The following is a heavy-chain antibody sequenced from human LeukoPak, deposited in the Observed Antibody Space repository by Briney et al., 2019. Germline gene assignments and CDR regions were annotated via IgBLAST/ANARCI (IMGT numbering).Heavy chain of an antibody. CDR3: ASGDTSMVWDY. CDR1: GFAFRDLY. D-gene: IGHD5-18*01. J-gene: IGHJ4*02. Sequence: PGGSLRLSCAASGFAFRDLYMSWIRQAPWKGLEWISYITYRGNTVHYADSVKGRFTISRDDTKNSLYLQMNSLRTEDTAVYYCASGDTSMVWDYWGQGALVTVST. V-gene: IGHV3-11*04. CDR2: ITYRGNTV.